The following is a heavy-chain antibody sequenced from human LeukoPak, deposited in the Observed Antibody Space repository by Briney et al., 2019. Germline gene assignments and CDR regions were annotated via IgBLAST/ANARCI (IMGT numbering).Heavy chain of an antibody. V-gene: IGHV4-59*08. CDR2: FYYVGST. CDR3: ATNYDGVLNDAFDI. Sequence: SETLSLTCTVSGGSINKYYWSWLRQPPGKGLEWIGHFYYVGSTNSNPSLKSRVTISMDTSKSQVSLKLSSVTAADTAVYYCATNYDGVLNDAFDIWGQGIMVAVSS. CDR1: GGSINKYY. D-gene: IGHD4-23*01. J-gene: IGHJ3*02.